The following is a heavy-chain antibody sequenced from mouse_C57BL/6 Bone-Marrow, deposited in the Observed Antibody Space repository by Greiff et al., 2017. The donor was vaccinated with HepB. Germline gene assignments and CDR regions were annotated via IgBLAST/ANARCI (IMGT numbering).Heavy chain of an antibody. CDR1: GFTFSSYG. V-gene: IGHV5-6*02. J-gene: IGHJ1*03. Sequence: DVMLVESGGDLVKPGGSLKLSCAASGFTFSSYGMSWVRQTPDKRLEWVATISSGGSYTYYPDSVKGRFTISRDNAKNTLYLQMSSRKSEDTAMYYCERHGGTGGYFDVWGTGTTVTVSS. D-gene: IGHD3-3*01. CDR3: ERHGGTGGYFDV. CDR2: ISSGGSYT.